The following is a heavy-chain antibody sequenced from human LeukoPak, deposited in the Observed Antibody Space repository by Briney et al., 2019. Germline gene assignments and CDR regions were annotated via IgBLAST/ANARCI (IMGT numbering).Heavy chain of an antibody. J-gene: IGHJ5*02. V-gene: IGHV4-34*01. CDR3: ARRAYGSGSYSWFDP. CDR1: GGSFSGYY. D-gene: IGHD3-10*01. CDR2: INHSGST. Sequence: SETLSLTCAVYGGSFSGYYWSWIRQPPGKGLEWIGEINHSGSTNYNPSLKSRVTISVDTPKNQFSLKLSSVTAADTAVYYCARRAYGSGSYSWFDPWGQGTLVTVSS.